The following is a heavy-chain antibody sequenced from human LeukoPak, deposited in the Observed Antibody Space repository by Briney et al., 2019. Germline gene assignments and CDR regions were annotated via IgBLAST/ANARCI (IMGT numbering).Heavy chain of an antibody. CDR3: ASYYDSGSYYDY. D-gene: IGHD3-10*01. V-gene: IGHV4-30-2*05. CDR2: IYHSGST. CDR1: GGSISSGGYY. Sequence: PSETLSLTCTVSGGSISSGGYYWSWIRQPPGKGLEWIGYIYHSGSTYYNPSLKSRVTISVDTSKNQFSLKLSSVTAADTAVYYCASYYDSGSYYDYWGQGTLVTVSS. J-gene: IGHJ4*02.